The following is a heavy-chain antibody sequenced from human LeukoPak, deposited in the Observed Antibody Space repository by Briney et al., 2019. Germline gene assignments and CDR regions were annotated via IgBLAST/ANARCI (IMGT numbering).Heavy chain of an antibody. J-gene: IGHJ4*02. CDR3: AREILAPGKTHDY. CDR2: ISSSSSYI. CDR1: GFTLSSYS. Sequence: GGSLRLSCAASGFTLSSYSMNWVRQAPGKGLEWVSSISSSSSYIYYADSVKGRFTISRDNAKNSLYLQMNSLRAEDTAVYYCAREILAPGKTHDYWGQGTLVTVSS. V-gene: IGHV3-21*01.